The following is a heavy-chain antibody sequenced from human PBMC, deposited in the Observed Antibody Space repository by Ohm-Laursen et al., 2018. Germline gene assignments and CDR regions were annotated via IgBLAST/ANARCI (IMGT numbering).Heavy chain of an antibody. CDR3: ARAIVVVISHDY. D-gene: IGHD3-22*01. J-gene: IGHJ4*02. Sequence: PSETLSLTCTVSGGSITNYYWSWIRQPPGKGLEGIAYMYYSGSIDFNPPLKSRATISADTSNNQFTLKLSSVTAADTAVYYCARAIVVVISHDYWGQGTLVTVSS. V-gene: IGHV4-59*01. CDR1: GGSITNYY. CDR2: MYYSGSI.